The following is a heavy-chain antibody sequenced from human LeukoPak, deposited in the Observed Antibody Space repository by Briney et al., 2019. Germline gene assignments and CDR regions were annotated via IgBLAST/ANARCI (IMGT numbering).Heavy chain of an antibody. CDR1: GFTFSSCA. CDR2: ISGSGGSP. V-gene: IGHV3-23*01. CDR3: AKVDKQWLISY. D-gene: IGHD6-19*01. Sequence: GGSLRLSCAACGFTFSSCAMSWVRRAPGRGLEWVSAISGSGGSPYYADSVKGRFTISTDNSKTTLHLPINSPSAEHTAVQYCAKVDKQWLISYWGQGTLVTASS. J-gene: IGHJ4*02.